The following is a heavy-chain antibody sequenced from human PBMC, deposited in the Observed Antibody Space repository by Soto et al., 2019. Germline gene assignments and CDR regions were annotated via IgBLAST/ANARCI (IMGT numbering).Heavy chain of an antibody. CDR1: GVTFSSYA. CDR3: ARDRPGIAVAGTGAKSFGMDV. V-gene: IGHV1-69*13. J-gene: IGHJ6*02. Sequence: SVKVSCKASGVTFSSYAISWVRQAPGQGLEWMGGIIPIFGTANYAQKFQGRVTITADESTSTAYMELSSLRSEDTAVYYCARDRPGIAVAGTGAKSFGMDVWGQGTTVTVSS. D-gene: IGHD6-19*01. CDR2: IIPIFGTA.